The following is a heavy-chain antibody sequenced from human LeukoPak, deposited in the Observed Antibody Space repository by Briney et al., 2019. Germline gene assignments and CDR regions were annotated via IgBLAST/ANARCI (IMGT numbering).Heavy chain of an antibody. Sequence: SGGSLRLSCAASGFTFSSYWMSWDRQAPGRGLEWVANIKQDGSEKYYVDSVKGRFTISRDNAKNSPYLQMNSLRAEDTAVYYCARVTHSSSWYGYRYWGQGTLVTVSS. CDR3: ARVTHSSSWYGYRY. CDR1: GFTFSSYW. V-gene: IGHV3-7*01. D-gene: IGHD6-13*01. J-gene: IGHJ4*02. CDR2: IKQDGSEK.